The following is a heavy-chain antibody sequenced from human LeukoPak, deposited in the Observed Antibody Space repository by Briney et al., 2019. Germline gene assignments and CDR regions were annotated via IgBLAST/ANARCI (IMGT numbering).Heavy chain of an antibody. CDR1: GFTFSSYS. J-gene: IGHJ4*02. Sequence: GGSLRLSCAASGFTFSSYSMNWVRQAPGKGLEWVSSISSSSSYIYYADSVKGRFTISRDNAKNSLYLQMNSLRAEGTAVYYCARGYCSGGSCYMYYFDYWGQGVLVTVSS. D-gene: IGHD2-15*01. CDR2: ISSSSSYI. V-gene: IGHV3-21*01. CDR3: ARGYCSGGSCYMYYFDY.